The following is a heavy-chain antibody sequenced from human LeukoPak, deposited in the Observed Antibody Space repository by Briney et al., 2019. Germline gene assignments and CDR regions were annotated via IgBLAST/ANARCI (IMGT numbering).Heavy chain of an antibody. CDR3: ARDLPTDPNFDY. J-gene: IGHJ4*02. V-gene: IGHV1-46*01. CDR2: INPSGGST. D-gene: IGHD1-1*01. Sequence: ASVKVSCKVSGYTLTELSMHWVRQAPGKGLEWMGIINPSGGSTSYAQKFQGRVTMTRDTSTSTVYMELSSLRSEDTAVYYCARDLPTDPNFDYWGQGTLVTVSS. CDR1: GYTLTELS.